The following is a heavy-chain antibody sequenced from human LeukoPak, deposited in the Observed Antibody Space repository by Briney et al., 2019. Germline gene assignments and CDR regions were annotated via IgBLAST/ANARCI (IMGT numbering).Heavy chain of an antibody. D-gene: IGHD3-22*01. J-gene: IGHJ4*02. V-gene: IGHV3-9*01. Sequence: GGSLRLSCAASGFTFDDYAMHWVRQAPGKGLEWVSGISWNSGSIGYADSVKGRFTISRDNAKNSLYLRMNSLRAEDTALYYCAKDNGYDSSYIDYWGQGTLVTVSS. CDR3: AKDNGYDSSYIDY. CDR1: GFTFDDYA. CDR2: ISWNSGSI.